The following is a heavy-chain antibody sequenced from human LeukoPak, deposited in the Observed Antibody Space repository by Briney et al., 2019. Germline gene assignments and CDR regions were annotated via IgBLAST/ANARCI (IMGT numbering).Heavy chain of an antibody. V-gene: IGHV4-59*01. CDR2: IYYTGST. CDR1: GGSIRSYY. J-gene: IGHJ6*03. D-gene: IGHD6-6*01. Sequence: SETLSLTCTVSGGSIRSYYWSWLRQPPGKGLEWFAYIYYTGSTNYNPSLKIRVTISVDTSKNQVSLKLSSVTAADTAVYYCAREYSSSSYFYYMDVWGKGTTVTVSS. CDR3: AREYSSSSYFYYMDV.